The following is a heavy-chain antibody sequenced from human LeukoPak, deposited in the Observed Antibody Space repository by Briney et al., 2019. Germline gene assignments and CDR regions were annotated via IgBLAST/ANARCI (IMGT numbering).Heavy chain of an antibody. D-gene: IGHD3-16*01. Sequence: PGGSLRLSCAASGFTFSSYSMNWVRQAPGKGLEWVSSISSRSSYIYYADSVKGRFTISRDNAKNSLYLQMNSLRAEDTAVYYCARDYGRAPFDIWGQGTMVTVSS. V-gene: IGHV3-21*01. CDR1: GFTFSSYS. J-gene: IGHJ3*02. CDR2: ISSRSSYI. CDR3: ARDYGRAPFDI.